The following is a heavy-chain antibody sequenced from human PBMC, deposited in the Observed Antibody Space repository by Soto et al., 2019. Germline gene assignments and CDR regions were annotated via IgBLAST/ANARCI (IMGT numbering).Heavy chain of an antibody. D-gene: IGHD3-3*01. CDR3: ARGGIPFWSALNGNNWFDP. Sequence: SETLSLTCAVYGGSFSGYYWSWIRQPPGKGLEWIGEIKHSGSTNYNPSLKSRVTISVDTSKNQFSLKLSSVTAADTAVYYCARGGIPFWSALNGNNWFDPWGQGTLVTVSS. CDR1: GGSFSGYY. CDR2: IKHSGST. V-gene: IGHV4-34*01. J-gene: IGHJ5*02.